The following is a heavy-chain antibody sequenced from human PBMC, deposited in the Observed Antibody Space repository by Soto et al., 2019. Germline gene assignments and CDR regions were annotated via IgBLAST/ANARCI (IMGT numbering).Heavy chain of an antibody. J-gene: IGHJ6*02. CDR3: ARDKTGYCSSTSCYHGMDV. CDR1: GGSISSGGYY. CDR2: IYYSGST. Sequence: QVQLQESGPGLVKPSQTLSLTCTVSGGSISSGGYYWSWIRQHPGKGLEWIGYIYYSGSTYYNPSXXSRVTISVDTXXEXCXXKLGSVTAADTAIYYCARDKTGYCSSTSCYHGMDVWGQGTTVTVSS. V-gene: IGHV4-31*03. D-gene: IGHD2-2*01.